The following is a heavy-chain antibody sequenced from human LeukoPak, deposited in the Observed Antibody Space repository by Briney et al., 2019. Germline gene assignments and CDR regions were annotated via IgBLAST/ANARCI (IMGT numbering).Heavy chain of an antibody. CDR3: ARDKGLLWFGEYYYYGMDV. D-gene: IGHD3-10*01. J-gene: IGHJ6*02. Sequence: PSETLSLTCTVSGGSISSGGYYWSWIRQHPGKGLEWIGYIYYSGSTNYNPSLKSRVTISVDTSKNQFSLKLSSVTAADTAVYYCARDKGLLWFGEYYYYGMDVWGQGTTVTVSS. V-gene: IGHV4-61*08. CDR1: GGSISSGGYY. CDR2: IYYSGST.